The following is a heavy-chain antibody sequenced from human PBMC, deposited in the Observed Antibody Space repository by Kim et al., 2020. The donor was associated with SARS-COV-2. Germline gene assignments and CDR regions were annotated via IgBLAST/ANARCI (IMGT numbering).Heavy chain of an antibody. CDR1: GGSFSGYY. Sequence: SETLSLTCAVYGGSFSGYYWSWIRQPPGKGLEWIGEINHSGSTNYNPSLKSRVTISVDTSKNQFSLKLSSVTAADTAVYYCARGGYIVVVPAAIHYDYWGQGTLVTVSS. CDR2: INHSGST. J-gene: IGHJ4*02. V-gene: IGHV4-34*01. CDR3: ARGGYIVVVPAAIHYDY. D-gene: IGHD2-2*02.